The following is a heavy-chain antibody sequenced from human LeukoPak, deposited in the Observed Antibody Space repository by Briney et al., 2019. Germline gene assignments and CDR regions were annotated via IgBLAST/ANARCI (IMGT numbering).Heavy chain of an antibody. D-gene: IGHD6-19*01. CDR2: IDTAGGT. CDR1: GFTFSSYD. J-gene: IGHJ5*02. V-gene: IGHV3-13*01. CDR3: ARAVAGTHWLDP. Sequence: GGSLRLSCAASGFTFSSYDMHWVRQVTGKGLEWVSGIDTAGGTYYPDSVKGRFTMSRENAKNSLHPQMNSLRAGDTAVYYCARAVAGTHWLDPWGQGTLVTVSS.